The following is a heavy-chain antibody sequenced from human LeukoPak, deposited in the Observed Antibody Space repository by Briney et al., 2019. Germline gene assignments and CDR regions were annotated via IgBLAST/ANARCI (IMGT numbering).Heavy chain of an antibody. V-gene: IGHV4-38-2*01. D-gene: IGHD4-23*01. Sequence: SETLSLTCAVSGDAISNGYYWGWIRQPPGEGLEWIGSIYHTGTTYYNPSLKRRVTMSVDTYRNEFSLRLTYVTAADTAVYYCARGRSGYGGDSGVASCDYWGQGTLVTVSS. CDR2: IYHTGTT. CDR1: GDAISNGYY. J-gene: IGHJ4*02. CDR3: ARGRSGYGGDSGVASCDY.